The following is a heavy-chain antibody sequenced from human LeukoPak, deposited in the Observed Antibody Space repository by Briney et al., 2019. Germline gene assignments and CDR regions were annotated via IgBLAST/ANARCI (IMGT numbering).Heavy chain of an antibody. CDR1: GFTFSSYG. CDR3: ARDLTGEKDY. D-gene: IGHD7-27*01. V-gene: IGHV3-30*03. CDR2: ISYDGIKK. Sequence: GRSLRLSCAASGFTFSSYGIHWVRQAPGKGLEWVAVISYDGIKKFYADSVKGRFTISRDNAKNTLYLQMSSLRAEDMAVYYCARDLTGEKDYWGQGTLVTVSS. J-gene: IGHJ4*02.